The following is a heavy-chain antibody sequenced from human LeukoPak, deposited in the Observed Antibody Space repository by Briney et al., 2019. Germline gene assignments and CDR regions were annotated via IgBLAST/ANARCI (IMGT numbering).Heavy chain of an antibody. Sequence: GGSLRLSCAASGFTFSSYSMNWVRQAPGKGLEWVSSISSSSSYIYYADSVKGRFTISRDNAKNALYLQMNSLRAEDTAVYYCARIFSVRSSGYYYYGMDVWGQGTTVTVSS. CDR1: GFTFSSYS. CDR3: ARIFSVRSSGYYYYGMDV. J-gene: IGHJ6*02. D-gene: IGHD3-22*01. CDR2: ISSSSSYI. V-gene: IGHV3-21*01.